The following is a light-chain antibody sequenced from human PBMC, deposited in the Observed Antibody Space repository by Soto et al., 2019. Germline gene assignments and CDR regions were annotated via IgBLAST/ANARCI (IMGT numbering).Light chain of an antibody. Sequence: EIVMTQSPATLSVSPGERATLSCRASQSVSSNLAWYQQKPGQAPRLLIYGASTRATGIPARFSGSGSGTEFTLTISSLQSEDFVVYYCQQYNNRPPNTFGQGTKVDIK. V-gene: IGKV3-15*01. CDR3: QQYNNRPPNT. CDR1: QSVSSN. CDR2: GAS. J-gene: IGKJ1*01.